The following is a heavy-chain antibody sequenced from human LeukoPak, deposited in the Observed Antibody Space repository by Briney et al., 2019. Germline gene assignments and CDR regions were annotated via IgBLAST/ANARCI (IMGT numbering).Heavy chain of an antibody. V-gene: IGHV4-59*08. J-gene: IGHJ4*02. CDR2: IYYSGST. Sequence: SETPSLTCTVSGGSISSYYWSWIRQPPGKGLEWIGYIYYSGSTNYNPSLKSRVTISVDTSKNQFSLKLSSVTAADTAVYYCARHSSDYDFWSGYPYYFDYWGQGTLVTVSS. D-gene: IGHD3-3*01. CDR3: ARHSSDYDFWSGYPYYFDY. CDR1: GGSISSYY.